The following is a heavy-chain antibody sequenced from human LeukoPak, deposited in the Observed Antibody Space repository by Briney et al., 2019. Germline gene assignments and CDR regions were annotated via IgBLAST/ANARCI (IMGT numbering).Heavy chain of an antibody. V-gene: IGHV3-7*01. J-gene: IGHJ5*02. CDR2: IKQDGSEK. CDR3: ARDRTYCGGDCYPNNWFDP. D-gene: IGHD2-21*02. Sequence: GGSLRLSCAASGFTFSSYWMSWVRQAPGKRLEWVANIKQDGSEKYYVDSVKGRFTISRDNAKNSLYLQMNSLRAEDTAVYYCARDRTYCGGDCYPNNWFDPWGQGTLVTVSS. CDR1: GFTFSSYW.